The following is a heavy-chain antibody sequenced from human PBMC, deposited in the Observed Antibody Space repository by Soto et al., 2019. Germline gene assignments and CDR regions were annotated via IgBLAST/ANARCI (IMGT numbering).Heavy chain of an antibody. CDR3: ARDQNYDFWSGYYPPSYYYYMDV. J-gene: IGHJ6*03. CDR2: IYSGGST. V-gene: IGHV3-66*01. Sequence: GGSLRLACVASGFTVSGNYMSWVRQAPGQGLEWVSVIYSGGSTYYADSVKGRFTISRDNSKNTLYLQMNSLRAEDTAVYYCARDQNYDFWSGYYPPSYYYYMDVWGKGTTVTVSS. D-gene: IGHD3-3*01. CDR1: GFTVSGNY.